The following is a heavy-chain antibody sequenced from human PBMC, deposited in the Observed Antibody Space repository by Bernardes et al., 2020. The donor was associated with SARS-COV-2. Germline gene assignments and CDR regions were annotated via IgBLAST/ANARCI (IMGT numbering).Heavy chain of an antibody. CDR3: AGESRSDGCFDS. D-gene: IGHD2-15*01. CDR2: IYTSGST. CDR1: GFTVGKKY. J-gene: IGHJ5*01. Sequence: GGALRLSCAASGFTVGKKYINWVRQAPGKGLEWVSLIYTSGSTYYAESVKGRFTISRDNSKNALYLQMNSLRAEDTAIYYCAGESRSDGCFDSWGQGTLVTVSS. V-gene: IGHV3-53*01.